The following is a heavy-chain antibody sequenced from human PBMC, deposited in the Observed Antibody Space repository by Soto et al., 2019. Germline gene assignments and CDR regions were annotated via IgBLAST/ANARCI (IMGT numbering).Heavy chain of an antibody. CDR1: GFTFSSYA. V-gene: IGHV3-23*01. CDR2: VSIGGST. D-gene: IGHD2-15*01. Sequence: DVQLLESGGGLVQPGGSLRLSCAASGFTFSSYAMGWVRQGPGKGLEWVAVVSIGGSTHYADSVRGRFTISSDNSKNKLSLQLNSLTAGDTAVYFCAKRRGAGGDFDYWGQGALVTVSS. CDR3: AKRRGAGGDFDY. J-gene: IGHJ4*02.